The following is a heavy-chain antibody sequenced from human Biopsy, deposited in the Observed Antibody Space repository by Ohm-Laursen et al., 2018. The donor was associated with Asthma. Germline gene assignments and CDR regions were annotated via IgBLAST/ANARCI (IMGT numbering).Heavy chain of an antibody. D-gene: IGHD6-13*01. CDR1: GYTFIGCH. Sequence: ASVKASCKASGYTFIGCHIHWMRQAPGQGLEWMERINPNSGGTNYAQKFQGRVTMTRDTSISTAYMEVSRLRSDDTAVYYCARGQKSAGDRWFDPWGQGTLVTVSS. CDR2: INPNSGGT. CDR3: ARGQKSAGDRWFDP. J-gene: IGHJ5*02. V-gene: IGHV1-2*06.